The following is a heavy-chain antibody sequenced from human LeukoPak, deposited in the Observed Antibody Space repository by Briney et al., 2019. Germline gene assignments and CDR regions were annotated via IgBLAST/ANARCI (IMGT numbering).Heavy chain of an antibody. V-gene: IGHV3-30*03. Sequence: GSLRLSCAASGFTFSSYGMHWVRQAPGKGLEWVAVISYDGSNKYYADSVKGRFTISRDNSKNTLYLQMNSLRAEDTAVYYCARELRWGYQLLYGAFDIWGQGTMVTVSS. CDR3: ARELRWGYQLLYGAFDI. CDR2: ISYDGSNK. D-gene: IGHD2-2*02. CDR1: GFTFSSYG. J-gene: IGHJ3*02.